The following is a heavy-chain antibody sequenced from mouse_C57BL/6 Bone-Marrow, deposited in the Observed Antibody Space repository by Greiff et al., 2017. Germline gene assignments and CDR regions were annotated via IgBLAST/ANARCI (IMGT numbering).Heavy chain of an antibody. Sequence: VQLQQSGAELVRPGSSVTMSCKSSGYTFQSYGINWVKQWPGQGLEWIGHIYIGNGYTEDNEKFKGKATLTSDTASSTAYMQLSSLTSEDSAIYFVARGGNYVSSYWYFDVWGTGTTVTVSS. CDR1: GYTFQSYG. V-gene: IGHV1-58*01. CDR3: ARGGNYVSSYWYFDV. J-gene: IGHJ1*03. D-gene: IGHD1-1*01. CDR2: IYIGNGYT.